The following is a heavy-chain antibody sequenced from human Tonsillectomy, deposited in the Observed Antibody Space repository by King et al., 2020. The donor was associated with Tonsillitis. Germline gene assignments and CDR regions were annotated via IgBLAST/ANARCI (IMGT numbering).Heavy chain of an antibody. J-gene: IGHJ4*02. Sequence: VQLVESGGGVVQPGRSLRLSCAASGFTFSSYVMHWVRQAPGKGLEWVAVIWYDGSNKYYADSVKGRFTISRDNSKSTLYLQMNSLRAEDTAVYYCARDLLNGRVFDYWGQGTLVTVSS. V-gene: IGHV3-33*01. CDR2: IWYDGSNK. D-gene: IGHD2-21*01. CDR3: ARDLLNGRVFDY. CDR1: GFTFSSYV.